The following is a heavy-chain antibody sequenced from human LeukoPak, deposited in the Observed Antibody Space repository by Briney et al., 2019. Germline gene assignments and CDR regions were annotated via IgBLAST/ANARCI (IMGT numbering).Heavy chain of an antibody. V-gene: IGHV4-34*01. CDR3: ASRGRRGYSYGAYYYYGMDV. D-gene: IGHD5-18*01. CDR2: INHSGST. Sequence: PSETLSLTCAVYGGSFSGYYWSWIRQPPGKGLDWIGEINHSGSTNYNPSLKSRVTISVDTSKNQFSLKLSSVTAADTAVYYCASRGRRGYSYGAYYYYGMDVWGKGATVTVSS. J-gene: IGHJ6*04. CDR1: GGSFSGYY.